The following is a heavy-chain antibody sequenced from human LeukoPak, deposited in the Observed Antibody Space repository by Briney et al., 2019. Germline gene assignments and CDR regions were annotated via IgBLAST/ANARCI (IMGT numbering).Heavy chain of an antibody. J-gene: IGHJ4*02. CDR3: ARERVAGFDY. D-gene: IGHD6-19*01. CDR2: IYTSGST. CDR1: GGSISSGSYY. V-gene: IGHV4-61*02. Sequence: PSQTLSLTCTVSGGSISSGSYYWSWIRQPAGKGLEWIGRIYTSGSTNYNPSLKSRVTMSVDTSKNQFSLKLSSVTAADTAVYYCARERVAGFDYGGQGTLVTVSS.